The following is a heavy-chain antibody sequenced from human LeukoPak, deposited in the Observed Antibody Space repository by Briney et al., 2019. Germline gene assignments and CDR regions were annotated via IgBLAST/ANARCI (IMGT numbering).Heavy chain of an antibody. CDR1: GNYW. D-gene: IGHD2/OR15-2a*01. CDR3: VSFSETY. V-gene: IGHV3-74*01. Sequence: GGSLRLSCAASGNYWMHWVRQAPGKGLVWVSHINSDGSWTSYADSVKGRFTISKDNAKNTVYLQMSSLRAEDTAVYYCVSFSETYWGRGTLVTVSS. CDR2: INSDGSWT. J-gene: IGHJ4*02.